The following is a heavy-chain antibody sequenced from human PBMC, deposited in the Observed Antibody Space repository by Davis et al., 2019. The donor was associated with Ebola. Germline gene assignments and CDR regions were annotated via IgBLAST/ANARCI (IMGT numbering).Heavy chain of an antibody. CDR2: IKTDGSSI. V-gene: IGHV3-74*03. D-gene: IGHD4-17*01. J-gene: IGHJ5*01. CDR3: TRVGYGDSGRWFDS. CDR1: GFTFRNYW. Sequence: PGGSLRPSCPPSGFTFRNYWMHWVRHAPGKGLVWVSCIKTDGSSITYADSGKGRFTISRNNAKNTVYLQMNSLRAEDTAVYYCTRVGYGDSGRWFDSWGQGTLVTVSS.